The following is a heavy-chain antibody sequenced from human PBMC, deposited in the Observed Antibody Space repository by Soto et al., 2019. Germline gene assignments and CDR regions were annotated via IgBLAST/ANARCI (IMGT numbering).Heavy chain of an antibody. CDR3: AKWGPRYSTDDYSYYMDV. V-gene: IGHV3-23*01. Sequence: EVQLLESGGGLVQPGGSLRLSCAASGFTFSTYAMSWVRQAPGKGLEWVSGISGSGGSTYYADSVKGRFTISRDNSKNTLFLQMNRLRAEDTALYYCAKWGPRYSTDDYSYYMDVWGKGTTVTVSS. CDR1: GFTFSTYA. CDR2: ISGSGGST. J-gene: IGHJ6*03. D-gene: IGHD6-13*01.